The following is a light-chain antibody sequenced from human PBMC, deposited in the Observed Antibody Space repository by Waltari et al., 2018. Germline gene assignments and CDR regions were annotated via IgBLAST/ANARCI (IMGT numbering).Light chain of an antibody. Sequence: QLVLTQSPSASASLGASVRLTCTLDSGHSSNIIAWHQQQPEKGPRYLMKVNRDGSHSKGDEIPDRLSGSGAGAERYLTISSVQSEDEADYYCQTGGHGTWVFGGGTKLTVL. CDR2: VNRDGSH. CDR1: SGHSSNI. J-gene: IGLJ3*02. V-gene: IGLV4-69*01. CDR3: QTGGHGTWV.